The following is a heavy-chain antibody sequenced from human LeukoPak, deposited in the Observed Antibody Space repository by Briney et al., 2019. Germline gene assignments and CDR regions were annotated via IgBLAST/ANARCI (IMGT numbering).Heavy chain of an antibody. CDR1: GFTFSSYG. D-gene: IGHD3-22*01. CDR2: IWYDGSNK. Sequence: GRSLRLSCAAPGFTFSSYGMHWVRQAPGKGLEWVAVIWYDGSNKYYADSVKGRFTISRDNSKNTLYLQMNSLRAEDTAEYYCAKGRHYYDSSGPGFDYWGQGTLVTVSS. J-gene: IGHJ4*02. V-gene: IGHV3-33*06. CDR3: AKGRHYYDSSGPGFDY.